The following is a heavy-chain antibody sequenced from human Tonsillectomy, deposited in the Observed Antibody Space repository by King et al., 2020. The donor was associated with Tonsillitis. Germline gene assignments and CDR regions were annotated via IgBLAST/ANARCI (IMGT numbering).Heavy chain of an antibody. D-gene: IGHD3-3*01. V-gene: IGHV3-7*03. Sequence: VQLVESGGGLVQPGGSLRLSCAASGFTFSSYWMSWVRQAPGKGLEWVANIKQDGSEKYYVDSVKGRFTISRDNAKNSLYLQMNSLRAEDTAVYYCARDQYDFWSGYSYYYYMDVWGKGTTGTVSS. J-gene: IGHJ6*03. CDR2: IKQDGSEK. CDR1: GFTFSSYW. CDR3: ARDQYDFWSGYSYYYYMDV.